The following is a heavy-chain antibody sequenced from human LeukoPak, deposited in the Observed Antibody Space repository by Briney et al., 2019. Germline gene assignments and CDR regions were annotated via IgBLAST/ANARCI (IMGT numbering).Heavy chain of an antibody. J-gene: IGHJ4*02. CDR3: LRQSDCSTTSCYNGADY. CDR1: EFTFSGSA. CDR2: IRNKANNYAT. D-gene: IGHD2-2*02. V-gene: IGHV3-73*01. Sequence: GGSLRLSCAASEFTFSGSAVHWARQAPGKGLEWLGHIRNKANNYATEYATSVKGRFTISRDDSKNTAYLQMNSLKIEDTAFYYCLRQSDCSTTSCYNGADYWGQGTLVTVSS.